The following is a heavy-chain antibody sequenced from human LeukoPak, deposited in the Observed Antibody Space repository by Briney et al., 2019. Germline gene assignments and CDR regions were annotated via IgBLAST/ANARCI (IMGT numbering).Heavy chain of an antibody. CDR3: ARLELGVFGVVIYPWGAFDI. CDR2: IYHSGST. Sequence: SETLSLTCAVSGYSISSGYYWGWTRQPPGKGLEWIGSIYHSGSTYYNPSLKSRVTISVDTSKNQFSLKLSSVTAADTAVYYCARLELGVFGVVIYPWGAFDIWGQGTMVTVSS. D-gene: IGHD3-3*01. CDR1: GYSISSGYY. V-gene: IGHV4-38-2*01. J-gene: IGHJ3*02.